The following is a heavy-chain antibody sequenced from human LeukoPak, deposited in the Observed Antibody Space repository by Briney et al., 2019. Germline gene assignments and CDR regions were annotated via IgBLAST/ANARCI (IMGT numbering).Heavy chain of an antibody. D-gene: IGHD2-15*01. J-gene: IGHJ4*02. CDR3: AKGRCSGGSCYGRGFDY. V-gene: IGHV3-23*01. CDR2: LSGSGGST. Sequence: GGSLRLSCAASGFTFDTYAMSWVRQAPGKGLEWVSGLSGSGGSTYYADSVKGRFTISRDNAKNTLYLQMNSLRAEDTAVYYYAKGRCSGGSCYGRGFDYWGQGTLVTVSS. CDR1: GFTFDTYA.